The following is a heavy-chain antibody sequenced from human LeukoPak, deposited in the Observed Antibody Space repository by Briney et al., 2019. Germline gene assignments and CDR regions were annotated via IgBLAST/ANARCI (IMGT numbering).Heavy chain of an antibody. CDR2: INPNSGGT. CDR1: GYTFISYY. J-gene: IGHJ6*02. D-gene: IGHD1/OR15-1a*01. CDR3: ARDVTGTRYGMDV. Sequence: ASVKVSCTASGYTFISYYMHWVRQAPGQGLEWMGWINPNSGGTNYAQKFQGWVTMTRDTSISTAYMELSRLRSDDTAVYYCARDVTGTRYGMDVWGQGTTVTVSS. V-gene: IGHV1-2*04.